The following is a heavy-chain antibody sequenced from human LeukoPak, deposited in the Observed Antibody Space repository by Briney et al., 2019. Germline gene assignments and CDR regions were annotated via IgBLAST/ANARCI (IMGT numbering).Heavy chain of an antibody. CDR3: ARARIAAAGPFDC. Sequence: GGSLRLSCAASGFTFSDYYMSWIRQAPGKGLEWVSYISSSSSYTNYADSVKGRFTISRDNAKNSLYLQMNSLRAEDTAVYYCARARIAAAGPFDCWGQGTLVTVSS. V-gene: IGHV3-11*06. D-gene: IGHD6-13*01. J-gene: IGHJ4*02. CDR2: ISSSSSYT. CDR1: GFTFSDYY.